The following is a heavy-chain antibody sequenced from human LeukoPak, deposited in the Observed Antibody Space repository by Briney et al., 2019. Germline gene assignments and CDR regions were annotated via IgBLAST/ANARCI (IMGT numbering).Heavy chain of an antibody. CDR2: INPSGGST. D-gene: IGHD2-15*01. CDR1: GYTXSNYY. V-gene: IGHV1-46*01. J-gene: IGHJ4*02. Sequence: GASVKVSCKASGYTXSNYYMHWVRQAPGQGLEWMGIINPSGGSTSYAQKFEGRVTMTRDTSTRSVYMELSRLRSEDTAVYYCARVKDCSGGTCYSAFDYWGQGTLVTVSS. CDR3: ARVKDCSGGTCYSAFDY.